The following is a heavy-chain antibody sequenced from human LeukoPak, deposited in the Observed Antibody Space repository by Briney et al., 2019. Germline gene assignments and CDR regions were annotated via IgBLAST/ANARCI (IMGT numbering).Heavy chain of an antibody. CDR3: AKVPPFSHVAAAVDY. D-gene: IGHD6-13*01. J-gene: IGHJ4*02. Sequence: GGSLRLSCAASGFTFSSYGMSWVRQAPGKGLEWVSAISGSGGSTYYADSVKGRFTISRDNSKNTLYLQMNSLRAEDTAVYYCAKVPPFSHVAAAVDYWGQGTLVTVSS. CDR1: GFTFSSYG. CDR2: ISGSGGST. V-gene: IGHV3-23*01.